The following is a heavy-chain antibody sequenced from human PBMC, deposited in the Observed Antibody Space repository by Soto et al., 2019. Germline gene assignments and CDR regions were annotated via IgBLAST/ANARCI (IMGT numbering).Heavy chain of an antibody. V-gene: IGHV1-69*13. J-gene: IGHJ5*02. CDR1: GGTFSSYA. Sequence: SVKVSCKASGGTFSSYAISWVRQAPGQGLEWMGGIIPIFGTANYAQKFQGRVTITADESTSTAYMELSSLRSEDTAVYYCARSPKNRNYVWLFDPWGQGTLVTVSS. CDR3: ARSPKNRNYVWLFDP. CDR2: IIPIFGTA. D-gene: IGHD4-4*01.